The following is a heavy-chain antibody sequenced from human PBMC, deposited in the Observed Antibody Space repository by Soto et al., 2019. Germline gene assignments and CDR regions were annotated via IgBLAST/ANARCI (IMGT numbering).Heavy chain of an antibody. CDR1: GFTFDDYA. Sequence: TGGSLRLSCAASGFTFDDYAMHWVRQAPGKGLEWVSGISWNSGRIGYADSVKGRFTISRDNAKNSLYLQMNSLRAEDTALYYCAKDLGTIFGVAPDWGQGTLVTVSS. CDR2: ISWNSGRI. V-gene: IGHV3-9*01. J-gene: IGHJ4*02. D-gene: IGHD3-3*01. CDR3: AKDLGTIFGVAPD.